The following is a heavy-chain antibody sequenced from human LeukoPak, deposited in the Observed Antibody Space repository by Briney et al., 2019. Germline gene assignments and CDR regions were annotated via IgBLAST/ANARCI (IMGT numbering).Heavy chain of an antibody. Sequence: SETLSLTCTVSGGSISSSSYYWGWIRQPPGKGLEWIGSIYYSGSTYYNPSLKSRVTISVDTSKNQFSLKLSSVTAADTAVYYCARLPRENDAFDIWGQGTMVTVSS. CDR2: IYYSGST. V-gene: IGHV4-39*01. CDR3: ARLPRENDAFDI. CDR1: GGSISSSSYY. J-gene: IGHJ3*02.